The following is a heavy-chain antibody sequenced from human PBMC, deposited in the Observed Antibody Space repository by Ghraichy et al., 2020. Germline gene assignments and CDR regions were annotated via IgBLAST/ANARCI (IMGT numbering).Heavy chain of an antibody. V-gene: IGHV3-23*01. Sequence: GGSLRLSCAASGFTFSSYAMSWVRQAPGKGLEWVSAISGSGGSTYYADSVKGRFTISRDNSKNTLYLQMNSLRAEDTAVYYCANVQMDDFWSGYYSPFDYWGQGTLVTVSS. D-gene: IGHD3-3*01. CDR3: ANVQMDDFWSGYYSPFDY. CDR1: GFTFSSYA. J-gene: IGHJ4*02. CDR2: ISGSGGST.